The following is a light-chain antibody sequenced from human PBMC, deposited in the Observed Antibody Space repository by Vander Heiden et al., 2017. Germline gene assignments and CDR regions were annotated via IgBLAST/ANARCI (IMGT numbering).Light chain of an antibody. CDR3: QAWDSSTVV. CDR2: QDS. Sequence: LTQPPSVSVSPRQTPLITCSGDKLGDKYACWYQQKPGQSPVLVIYQDSKRPSGIPERFSGSNSGNTATLTISGTQAMDEADYYCQAWDSSTVVFGGGTKLTVL. CDR1: KLGDKY. V-gene: IGLV3-1*01. J-gene: IGLJ2*01.